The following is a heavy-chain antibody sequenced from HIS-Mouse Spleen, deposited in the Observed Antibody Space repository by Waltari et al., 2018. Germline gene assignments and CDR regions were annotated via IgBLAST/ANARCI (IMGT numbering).Heavy chain of an antibody. CDR3: ARDRELYFDY. D-gene: IGHD1-26*01. Sequence: QLQLQESGPGLVKPSETLSLTCTVSGGSISSSSYYWGWIRQPPGKGLEWIGSFYYSGRTYYNPSLKSRVTISVDTSKNQFSLKLSSVTAADTAVYYCARDRELYFDYWGQGTLVTVSS. J-gene: IGHJ4*02. CDR2: FYYSGRT. V-gene: IGHV4-39*07. CDR1: GGSISSSSYY.